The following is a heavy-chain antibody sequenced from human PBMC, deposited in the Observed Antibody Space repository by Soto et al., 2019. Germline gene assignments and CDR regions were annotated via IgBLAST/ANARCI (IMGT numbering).Heavy chain of an antibody. CDR3: AREGFWSGYSYGMDV. D-gene: IGHD3-3*01. V-gene: IGHV4-30-4*01. CDR2: IYYSGST. J-gene: IGHJ6*02. Sequence: PSETLSLTCTVSGGSISSGDYYWSWIRQPPGKGLEWIGYIYYSGSTYYNPSLKSRVTISVDTSKNQFSLKLSSVTAADTAVYYCAREGFWSGYSYGMDVWGQGTTVTVYS. CDR1: GGSISSGDYY.